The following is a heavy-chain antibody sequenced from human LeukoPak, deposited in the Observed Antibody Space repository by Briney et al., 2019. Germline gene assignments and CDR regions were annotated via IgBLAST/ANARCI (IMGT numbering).Heavy chain of an antibody. Sequence: LETLSLTCTVSGGSISSYYWSWIRQPPGKGLEWIGEINHSGSTNYNPSLKSRVTISVDTSKNQFSLKLSSVTAADTAVYYCARGRVVRRGPAYYGMDVWGQGTTVTVSS. J-gene: IGHJ6*02. V-gene: IGHV4-34*01. D-gene: IGHD3-10*01. CDR2: INHSGST. CDR1: GGSISSYY. CDR3: ARGRVVRRGPAYYGMDV.